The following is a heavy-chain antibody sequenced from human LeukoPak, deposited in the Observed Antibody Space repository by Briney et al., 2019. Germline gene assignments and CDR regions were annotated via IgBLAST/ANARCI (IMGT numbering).Heavy chain of an antibody. V-gene: IGHV4-59*01. CDR3: ASTGYSSGWYGLWFDP. D-gene: IGHD6-19*01. CDR1: GGSFSSYY. CDR2: IYYSGST. Sequence: PSPTLSITCTAPGGSFSSYYWSWIRQPPGKGLEWMPHIYYSGSTTYNPSLKSRVTISLDTSKHQFSLKLSSVTAADTAVYYCASTGYSSGWYGLWFDPWGREPWSPSPQ. J-gene: IGHJ5*02.